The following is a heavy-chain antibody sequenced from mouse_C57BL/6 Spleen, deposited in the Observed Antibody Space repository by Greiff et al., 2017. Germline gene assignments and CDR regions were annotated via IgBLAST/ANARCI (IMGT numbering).Heavy chain of an antibody. J-gene: IGHJ4*01. CDR3: AGWLLENAMDY. D-gene: IGHD2-3*01. CDR2: IYPGDGDT. CDR1: GYAFSSYW. Sequence: LQQSGASVKISCKASGYAFSSYWMNWVKQRPGKGLEWIGQIYPGDGDTNYNGKFKGKATLTADKSSSTAYMQLSSLTSEDSAVYFCAGWLLENAMDYWGQGTSGTVSS. V-gene: IGHV1-80*01.